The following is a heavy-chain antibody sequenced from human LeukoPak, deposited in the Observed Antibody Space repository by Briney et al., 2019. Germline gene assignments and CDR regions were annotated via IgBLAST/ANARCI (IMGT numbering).Heavy chain of an antibody. CDR1: GFTFSSYS. Sequence: PGGSLRLSCAASGFTFSSYSMNWVRQAPGKGLEWVSSICSSSSYIYYADSVKGRFTISRDNSKSTLYLQINSLRAEDTAVYYCAKDLNWGGRWGQGTLVTVSS. CDR3: AKDLNWGGR. V-gene: IGHV3-21*04. CDR2: ICSSSSYI. J-gene: IGHJ4*02. D-gene: IGHD7-27*01.